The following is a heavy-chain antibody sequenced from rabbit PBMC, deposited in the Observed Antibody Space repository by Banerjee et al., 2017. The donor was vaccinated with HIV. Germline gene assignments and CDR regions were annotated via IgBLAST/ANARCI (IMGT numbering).Heavy chain of an antibody. D-gene: IGHD7-1*01. Sequence: QLVESGGGLVQPGGSLKLSCKASGFDFSRYYMSWVRQAPGMGLEWIGYIDPVVGSTYYATWVNGRFPISSHNAQNTLYLQLNSLTVADTATYFCARDLTGVTGWNLNLWGQGTLVTVS. CDR2: IDPVVGST. CDR3: ARDLTGVTGWNLNL. CDR1: GFDFSRYY. V-gene: IGHV1S7*01. J-gene: IGHJ4*01.